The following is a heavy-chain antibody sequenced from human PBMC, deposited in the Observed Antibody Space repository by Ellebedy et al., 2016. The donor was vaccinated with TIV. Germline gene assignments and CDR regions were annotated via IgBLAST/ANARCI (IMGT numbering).Heavy chain of an antibody. CDR2: ISSSSSYI. CDR1: GFTFSSYS. J-gene: IGHJ6*02. Sequence: GESLKISCAASGFTFSSYSMNWVRQAPGKGLEWVSSISSSSSYIYYADSVKGRFTISRDNAKNSLYLQMNSLRAEDTAVYYCARLAAAAGRNPVYYYYGMDVWGQGTTVTVSS. CDR3: ARLAAAAGRNPVYYYYGMDV. V-gene: IGHV3-21*01. D-gene: IGHD6-13*01.